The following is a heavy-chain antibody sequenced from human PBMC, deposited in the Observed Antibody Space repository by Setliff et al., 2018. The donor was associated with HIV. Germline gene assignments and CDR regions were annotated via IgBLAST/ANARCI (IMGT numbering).Heavy chain of an antibody. D-gene: IGHD3-9*01. CDR3: ARLRYYDILTGYAFDY. J-gene: IGHJ4*02. CDR1: GGYISGSSHY. CDR2: ISYSENI. Sequence: KPSETLSLTCTVSGGYISGSSHYWGWIRQPPGKGLEWIGSISYSENIYYNPSLKSRVTISADTSKKQFSLKLSSVTAADTAVYYCARLRYYDILTGYAFDYWGQGTLVTVSS. V-gene: IGHV4-39*01.